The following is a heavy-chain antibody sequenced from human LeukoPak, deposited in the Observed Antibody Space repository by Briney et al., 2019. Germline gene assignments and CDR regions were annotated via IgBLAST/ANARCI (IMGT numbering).Heavy chain of an antibody. D-gene: IGHD3-16*02. CDR1: GGSFSGYY. Sequence: SETLSLTCAVYGGSFSGYYWSWIRQPPGKGLEWIGEINHSGSTNYNPSLKSRVTISVDTSKNQFSLKLSSVTAADTAVYYCARTLYDYVWGSYRTTYYYMDVWGKGTTVTVSS. CDR2: INHSGST. V-gene: IGHV4-34*01. CDR3: ARTLYDYVWGSYRTTYYYMDV. J-gene: IGHJ6*03.